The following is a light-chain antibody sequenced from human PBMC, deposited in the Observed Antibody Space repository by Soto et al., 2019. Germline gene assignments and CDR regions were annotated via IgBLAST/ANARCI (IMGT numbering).Light chain of an antibody. CDR1: QSVSTY. CDR3: QQRSRWPS. J-gene: IGKJ5*01. CDR2: DAS. Sequence: IVLTQSPGTLSLSPWARPTLSCRASQSVSTYLAWYQQKPGQAPRLLIYDASNRATGIPARFSGSGSGTDFTLTISSLEPEDFAVYHCQQRSRWPSFGQGTRLEI. V-gene: IGKV3-11*01.